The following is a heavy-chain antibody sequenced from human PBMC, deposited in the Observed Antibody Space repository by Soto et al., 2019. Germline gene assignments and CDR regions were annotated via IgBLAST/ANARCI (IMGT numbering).Heavy chain of an antibody. CDR2: IKQDGSET. D-gene: IGHD3-10*01. J-gene: IGHJ4*02. Sequence: PGGSLRLSCEASGFTFSRVSMNWVRQVPGKGLEWVANIKQDGSETYYVDSVKGRFTISRDNAKNSLYLQMNTLRAEDTAVYYCAREAQLAYSGQGTLVTVYS. V-gene: IGHV3-7*03. CDR3: AREAQLAY. CDR1: GFTFSRVS.